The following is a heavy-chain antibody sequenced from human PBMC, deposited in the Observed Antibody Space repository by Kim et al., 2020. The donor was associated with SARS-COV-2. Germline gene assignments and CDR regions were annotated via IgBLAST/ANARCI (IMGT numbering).Heavy chain of an antibody. V-gene: IGHV3-13*01. Sequence: YYPGPVKGRFTISRENAKNALYLKMNSLRAGDTAVYYCARKREAYDAFDIWGQGTMVTVSS. J-gene: IGHJ3*02. CDR3: ARKREAYDAFDI.